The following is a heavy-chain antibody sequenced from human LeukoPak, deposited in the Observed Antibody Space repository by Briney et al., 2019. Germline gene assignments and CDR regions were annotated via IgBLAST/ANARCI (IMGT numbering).Heavy chain of an antibody. CDR2: INHSGST. CDR3: ARGRIVGATTPYYYYYYGMDV. Sequence: SETLSLTCAVYGGSFSGYYWSWIRQPPGKGLEWIGEINHSGSTNYNPSLKSRVTISVDTSKNQFSLKLSSVTAADTAVYYCARGRIVGATTPYYYYYYGMDVWGQGTTVTVSS. V-gene: IGHV4-34*01. J-gene: IGHJ6*02. D-gene: IGHD1-26*01. CDR1: GGSFSGYY.